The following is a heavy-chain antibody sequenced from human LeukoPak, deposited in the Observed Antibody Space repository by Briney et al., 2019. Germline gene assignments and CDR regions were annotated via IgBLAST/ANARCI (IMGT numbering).Heavy chain of an antibody. CDR3: ARAVPAVGLDY. CDR2: ISSSSSHI. D-gene: IGHD6-13*01. V-gene: IGHV3-21*01. CDR1: GFTFNSYG. J-gene: IGHJ4*02. Sequence: GGSLRLSCAASGFTFNSYGMNWVRQAPGKGLEWVSSISSSSSHIYYADSVTGRFTISRDNAKNSLYLHMDSLRAEDTAVYYCARAVPAVGLDYWGQGTLVTVSA.